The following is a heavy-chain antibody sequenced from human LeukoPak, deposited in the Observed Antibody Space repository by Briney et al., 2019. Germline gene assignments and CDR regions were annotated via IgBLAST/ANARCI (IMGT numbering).Heavy chain of an antibody. CDR1: GFTFSSYG. Sequence: PGGSLRLSCAASGFTFSSYGMHWVRQAPGKGLEWVAFIRHDGSNKYYADSVKGRFTISRDNAKNSLYLQMNSLRAEDTAVYYYARGLITIFGAGGWYWGQGTLVTVSS. V-gene: IGHV3-30*02. CDR3: ARGLITIFGAGGWY. CDR2: IRHDGSNK. D-gene: IGHD3-3*01. J-gene: IGHJ4*02.